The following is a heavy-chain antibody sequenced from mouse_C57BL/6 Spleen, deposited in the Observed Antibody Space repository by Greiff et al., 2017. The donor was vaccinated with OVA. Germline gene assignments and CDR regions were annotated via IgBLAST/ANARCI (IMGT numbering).Heavy chain of an antibody. V-gene: IGHV1-64*01. CDR2: IPPTTGST. D-gene: IGHD2-4*01. CDR1: GSPFPRSW. CDR3: ARERLYDYDGIYFGY. Sequence: PGSALVPPFSSFPLSCPASGSPFPRSWLHWVPQRPGPGLEWLGMIPPTTGSTHYNEKFPSKATLPVDKSSSTTYMQLSSLTSEDSAVYYCARERLYDYDGIYFGYWGQGTTLTVSS. J-gene: IGHJ2*01.